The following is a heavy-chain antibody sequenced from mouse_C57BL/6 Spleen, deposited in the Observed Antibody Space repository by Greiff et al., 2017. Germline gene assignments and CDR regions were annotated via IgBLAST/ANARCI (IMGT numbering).Heavy chain of an antibody. Sequence: QVHVKQPGAELVMPGASVKLSCKASGYTFTSYWMHWVKQRPGQGLEWIGEIDPSDSYTNYNQKFKGKSTLTVDKSSSTAYMQLSSLTSEDSAVYYCARPATVVEYYFDYWGQGTTLTVSS. V-gene: IGHV1-69*01. D-gene: IGHD1-1*01. J-gene: IGHJ2*01. CDR2: IDPSDSYT. CDR3: ARPATVVEYYFDY. CDR1: GYTFTSYW.